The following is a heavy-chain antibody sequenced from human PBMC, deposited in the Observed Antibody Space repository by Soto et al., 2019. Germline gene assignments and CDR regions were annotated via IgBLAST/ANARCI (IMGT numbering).Heavy chain of an antibody. Sequence: QVQLVESGGGVVQPGRSLRLSCTASGFTFSTYGMHWVRQAPGKGLEWVAVIWYDGTNKYYADSVKGRFTISRDNSKNTLYLQMSSLRDEDTAVYYCARASRQLVFFDYWGQGTLVTVSS. CDR3: ARASRQLVFFDY. CDR2: IWYDGTNK. D-gene: IGHD6-13*01. CDR1: GFTFSTYG. J-gene: IGHJ4*02. V-gene: IGHV3-33*01.